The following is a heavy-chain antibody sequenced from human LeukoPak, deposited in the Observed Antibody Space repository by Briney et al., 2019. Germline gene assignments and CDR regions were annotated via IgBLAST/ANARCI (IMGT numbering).Heavy chain of an antibody. D-gene: IGHD3-3*01. CDR1: GFPFSSYS. J-gene: IGHJ4*02. Sequence: GGSLRLSCAASGFPFSSYSMHWVRQAPGKGLEWVAVISYDGSNKYYADSVKGRFTISRDNAKNSLILQMNSLRAEDTAVYYCVTWSGPDSEPLNFWGQGTLVAVSS. CDR2: ISYDGSNK. CDR3: VTWSGPDSEPLNF. V-gene: IGHV3-30*04.